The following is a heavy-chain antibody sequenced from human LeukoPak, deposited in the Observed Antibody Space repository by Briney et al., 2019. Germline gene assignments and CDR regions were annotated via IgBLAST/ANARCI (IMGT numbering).Heavy chain of an antibody. CDR3: ARDRGRKGYDFWCGHYKNYNWFDP. CDR2: ISYEGSNK. CDR1: GFTVSSYG. J-gene: IGHJ5*02. Sequence: GGSLRLSCAASGFTVSSYGMHWVRQAPGKGREWVAVISYEGSNKYYADSVEGRFTISRDNSKNTLYLQMNSLRAEDTAVYYCARDRGRKGYDFWCGHYKNYNWFDPWGQGTLVTVSS. V-gene: IGHV3-30*03. D-gene: IGHD3-3*01.